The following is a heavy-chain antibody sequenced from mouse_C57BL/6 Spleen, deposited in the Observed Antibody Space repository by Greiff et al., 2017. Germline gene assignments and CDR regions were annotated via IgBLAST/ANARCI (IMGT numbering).Heavy chain of an antibody. CDR3: ARCNYSNYVWYFDV. D-gene: IGHD2-5*01. CDR2: IWSGGST. V-gene: IGHV2-2*01. CDR1: GFSLTSYG. Sequence: VQLQQSGPGLVQPSQSLSITCTVSGFSLTSYGVHWVRQSPGKGLEWLGVIWSGGSTDYNAAFISRLSISKDNSKSQVFFKMNSLQADDTAIYYCARCNYSNYVWYFDVWGTGTTVTVSS. J-gene: IGHJ1*03.